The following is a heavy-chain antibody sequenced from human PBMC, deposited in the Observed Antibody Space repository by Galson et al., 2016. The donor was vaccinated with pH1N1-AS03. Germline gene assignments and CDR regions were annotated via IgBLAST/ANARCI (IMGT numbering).Heavy chain of an antibody. J-gene: IGHJ4*02. D-gene: IGHD5-18*01. CDR2: ISEAGDDT. V-gene: IGHV3-23*01. CDR3: AKEHGYSYSYGR. Sequence: SLRLSCAASGFTFSSYAMSWVRQAPGKGLEWVSHISEAGDDTNYADSVKGRFTISRDNSKRPLHLQMNRLRAEDTAVYYCAKEHGYSYSYGRWGQGTLVTVSP. CDR1: GFTFSSYA.